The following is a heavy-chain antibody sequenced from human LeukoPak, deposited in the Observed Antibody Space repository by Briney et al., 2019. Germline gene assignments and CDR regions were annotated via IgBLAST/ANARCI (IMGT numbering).Heavy chain of an antibody. Sequence: ASVKVSCKASGYTFTSYGISWVRQAPGQGLEWMGWISAYNGNTNYAQKLQGRVTMTTDTSTSTAYMELRSLRSDDTAVYYCAREKDYYGSGSYRYFDYWGQGTLVTVSS. V-gene: IGHV1-18*01. J-gene: IGHJ4*02. CDR3: AREKDYYGSGSYRYFDY. CDR1: GYTFTSYG. D-gene: IGHD3-10*01. CDR2: ISAYNGNT.